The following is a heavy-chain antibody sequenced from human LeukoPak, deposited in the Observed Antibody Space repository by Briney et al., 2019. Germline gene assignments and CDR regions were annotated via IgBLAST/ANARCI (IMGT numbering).Heavy chain of an antibody. CDR2: ISYDGSNK. J-gene: IGHJ4*02. V-gene: IGHV3-30-3*01. CDR1: GFTFSSYA. Sequence: GGSLRLSCAASGFTFSSYAMHWVRQAPGKGLEWVAVISYDGSNKYYADSVKGRFTISRDNFKNTLYLQMNSLRAEDTAVYYCARGGSGTPPFAFDYWGQGTLVTVSS. D-gene: IGHD1-26*01. CDR3: ARGGSGTPPFAFDY.